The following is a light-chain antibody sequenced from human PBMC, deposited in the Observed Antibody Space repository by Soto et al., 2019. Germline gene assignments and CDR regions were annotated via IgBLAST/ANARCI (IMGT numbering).Light chain of an antibody. V-gene: IGKV3-15*01. CDR3: QQYNNCPLT. J-gene: IGKJ4*01. CDR1: QSITGN. CDR2: DTS. Sequence: EIVMTQSPATLSVSPGERATLSCRASQSITGNLTWYQQKPGQAPRLLIYDTSTRATGIPARFSGSGSGTEFTLTISSLQSEDFAVYYCQQYNNCPLTFGGGTKVEIK.